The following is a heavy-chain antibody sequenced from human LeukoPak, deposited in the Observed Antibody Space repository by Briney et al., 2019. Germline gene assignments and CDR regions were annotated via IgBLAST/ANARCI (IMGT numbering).Heavy chain of an antibody. J-gene: IGHJ4*02. CDR1: GYTLISYA. CDR3: ARGAFGGYDFASSDY. D-gene: IGHD5-12*01. V-gene: IGHV7-4-1*02. Sequence: GASVKVSCKASGYTLISYAMNWVRQAPGQGLEWMGWINTNTGIPTYAQGFTGRFVFSLDTSVSTAYLQISSLKAEDTAVYYCARGAFGGYDFASSDYWGQGTLVTVSS. CDR2: INTNTGIP.